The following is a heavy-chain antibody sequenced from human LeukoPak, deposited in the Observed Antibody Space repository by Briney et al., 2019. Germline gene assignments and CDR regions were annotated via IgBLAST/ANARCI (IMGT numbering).Heavy chain of an antibody. CDR2: ISSSSTYI. Sequence: GSLRLSCAASGFTFSTYSMNWVRPTPGKGLEWVSSISSSSTYIYYADSVKGRFTISRDNAKNSLYLQMNSLRAEDTAVYYCARTRGIAATDDFDYWGQGTLVTVSS. V-gene: IGHV3-21*01. J-gene: IGHJ4*02. D-gene: IGHD6-13*01. CDR3: ARTRGIAATDDFDY. CDR1: GFTFSTYS.